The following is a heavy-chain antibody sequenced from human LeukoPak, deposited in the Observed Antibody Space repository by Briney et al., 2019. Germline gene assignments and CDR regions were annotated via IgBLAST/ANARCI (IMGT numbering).Heavy chain of an antibody. V-gene: IGHV4-34*01. CDR1: GGCFSGYY. J-gene: IGHJ5*02. CDR3: ARGLYAYYYDSSGLPGGWFDP. CDR2: INHSGST. D-gene: IGHD3-22*01. Sequence: SETLSLTCAVYGGCFSGYYWSWIRQPPGKGLEWIGEINHSGSTNYNPSLKSRVTISVDTSKNQFSLKLSSVTAADTAVYYCARGLYAYYYDSSGLPGGWFDPWGQGTLVTVSS.